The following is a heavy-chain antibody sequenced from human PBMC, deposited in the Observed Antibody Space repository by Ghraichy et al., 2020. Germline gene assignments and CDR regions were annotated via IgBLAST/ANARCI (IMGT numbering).Heavy chain of an antibody. Sequence: GGSLRLSCAASGFTFSSYSMNWVRQAPGKGLEWVSYISSSSSTIYYADSVKGRFTISRDNAKNSLYLRMNSLRDEDTAVYYCARDSEVRGVEFWGQGTLVTVSS. J-gene: IGHJ4*02. CDR3: ARDSEVRGVEF. V-gene: IGHV3-48*02. CDR1: GFTFSSYS. D-gene: IGHD3-10*01. CDR2: ISSSSSTI.